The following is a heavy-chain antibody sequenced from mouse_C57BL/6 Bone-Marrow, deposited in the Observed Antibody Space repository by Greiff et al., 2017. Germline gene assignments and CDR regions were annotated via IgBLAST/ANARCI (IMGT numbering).Heavy chain of an antibody. CDR3: APSSYYYGSSYGAY. D-gene: IGHD1-1*01. V-gene: IGHV1-81*01. CDR1: GYTFTSYG. Sequence: QVQLQQSGAELARPGASVKLSCKASGYTFTSYGIRWVKQRTGQGLEWIGEIYPRSGDTYYNEKFKGKATLTAEKSSSTAYMELRSLTSEDSAFYVCAPSSYYYGSSYGAYWGQGTLVTVSA. J-gene: IGHJ3*01. CDR2: IYPRSGDT.